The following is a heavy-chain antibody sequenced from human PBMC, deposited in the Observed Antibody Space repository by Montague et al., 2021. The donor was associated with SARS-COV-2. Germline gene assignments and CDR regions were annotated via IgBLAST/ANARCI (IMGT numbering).Heavy chain of an antibody. Sequence: SETLSLTCTVSGGSINNASYYWGWIRQPPGKGLEWIGSIFYRGNTHYNASLKSRVTVSVDTSKNQFSLNLTSVTAADTALYYCARLTTRGSIAWGQGTLVTVSS. CDR2: IFYRGNT. CDR3: ARLTTRGSIA. V-gene: IGHV4-39*01. CDR1: GGSINNASYY. D-gene: IGHD4-11*01. J-gene: IGHJ5*02.